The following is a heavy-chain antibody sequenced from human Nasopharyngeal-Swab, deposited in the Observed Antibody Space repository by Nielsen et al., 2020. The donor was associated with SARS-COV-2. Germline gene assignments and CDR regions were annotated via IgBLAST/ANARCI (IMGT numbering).Heavy chain of an antibody. CDR2: INAGNGNT. J-gene: IGHJ6*02. D-gene: IGHD2-2*01. CDR3: ARDLDRRDCSSTSCYGGYYYGMDV. V-gene: IGHV1-3*01. CDR1: GYTFTSYA. Sequence: ASVKVSCKASGYTFTSYAMHWVRQAPGQRLEWMGWINAGNGNTKYSQKFQGRVTITRDTSASTAYMELSSLRSEDMAVYYCARDLDRRDCSSTSCYGGYYYGMDVWGQGTTVTVSS.